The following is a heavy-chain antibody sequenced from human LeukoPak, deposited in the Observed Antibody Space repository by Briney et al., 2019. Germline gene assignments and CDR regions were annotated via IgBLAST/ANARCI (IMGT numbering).Heavy chain of an antibody. V-gene: IGHV4-59*08. D-gene: IGHD3-16*02. CDR1: GGSIGTYY. CDR2: IYVTGT. J-gene: IGHJ6*03. Sequence: SETLSLTCTVSGGSIGTYYWSWIRQSPGKGLEWIGYIYVTGTRYNPYLQSRVTISVDRSRNQFFLKMSSVTAADTAVYYYARHIGGGIEDMDVWGKGTKAIDSS. CDR3: ARHIGGGIEDMDV.